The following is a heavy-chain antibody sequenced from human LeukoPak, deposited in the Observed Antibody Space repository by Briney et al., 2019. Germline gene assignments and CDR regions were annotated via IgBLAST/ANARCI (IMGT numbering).Heavy chain of an antibody. CDR2: INSDGSST. Sequence: GGSLRLSCAAPGFTFSSYWMHWVRQAPGKGLVWVSRINSDGSSTSYANSVKGRFTISRDNAKNTLYLQMNSLRAEDTAVYYCEAAADDLDYWGQGTLVTVSS. CDR3: EAAADDLDY. V-gene: IGHV3-74*01. D-gene: IGHD6-13*01. CDR1: GFTFSSYW. J-gene: IGHJ4*02.